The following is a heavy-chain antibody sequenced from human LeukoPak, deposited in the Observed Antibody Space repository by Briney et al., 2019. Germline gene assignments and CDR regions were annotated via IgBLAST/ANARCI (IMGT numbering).Heavy chain of an antibody. CDR1: GFTFSDYY. Sequence: GGSLRLSCAASGFTFSDYYMSWIRQAPGKGLEWVSYISSSGSTIYYADSVKGRFTISRDNSKNTLYLQMNSLRAEDTAVYYCAKGTNSYIQFPSLYNWFDPWGQGTLVTVSS. CDR2: ISSSGSTI. D-gene: IGHD1-1*01. V-gene: IGHV3-11*01. CDR3: AKGTNSYIQFPSLYNWFDP. J-gene: IGHJ5*02.